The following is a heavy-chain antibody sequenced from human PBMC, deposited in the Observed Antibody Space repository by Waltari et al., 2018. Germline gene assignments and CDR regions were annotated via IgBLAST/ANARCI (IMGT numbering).Heavy chain of an antibody. CDR3: ARWGPGAFDI. D-gene: IGHD7-27*01. CDR1: VDSLKNYY. Sequence: QVQLQESGPGPVKSSETLSLSCSVPVDSLKNYYWTWVRQPPGKGLEYIGYSLYTETTVTHYSPSFRGRATILLDMSKNEVYLRLTSKTAADTAVYFCARWGPGAFDIWGRGTLVTASS. J-gene: IGHJ3*02. CDR2: SLYTETTVT. V-gene: IGHV4-59*13.